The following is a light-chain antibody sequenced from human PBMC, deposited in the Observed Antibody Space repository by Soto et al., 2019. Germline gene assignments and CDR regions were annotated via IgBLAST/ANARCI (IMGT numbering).Light chain of an antibody. CDR3: SSYTNKDTLL. CDR2: DVT. V-gene: IGLV2-14*03. CDR1: SSDVGGYDH. Sequence: QSVLTQPASVSGSPGQSITISCTGTSSDVGGYDHVSWYQQHPGKAPKLIIYDVTVRPSGISRLFSCSKSDNTASLAVSGLQPEDEADYYCSSYTNKDTLLFGGGTKLTVL. J-gene: IGLJ3*02.